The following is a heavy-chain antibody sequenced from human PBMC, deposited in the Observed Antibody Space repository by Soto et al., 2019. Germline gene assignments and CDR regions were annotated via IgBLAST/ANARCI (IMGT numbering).Heavy chain of an antibody. CDR2: IIPIFGTA. J-gene: IGHJ6*03. V-gene: IGHV1-69*13. CDR1: GGTFSSYA. D-gene: IGHD2-2*01. Sequence: VKVSCKASGGTFSSYAISWVRQAPGQGLEWMGGIIPIFGTANYAQKFQGRVTITADESTSTAYMELRSLRSDDTAVYYCARRGYCSSTSCPVYRDYYYYLLDVWGKGTTVTVSS. CDR3: ARRGYCSSTSCPVYRDYYYYLLDV.